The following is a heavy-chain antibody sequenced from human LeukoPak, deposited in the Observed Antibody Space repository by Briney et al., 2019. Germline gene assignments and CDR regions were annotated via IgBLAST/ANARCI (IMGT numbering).Heavy chain of an antibody. CDR2: IKSDGSST. J-gene: IGHJ4*02. Sequence: GGSLRLSCAVSGFTFSSYWMHWVRQTPGKGLVWVSRIKSDGSSTSHADSVKGRFTISRDNAKNTLYLQMNSLRGEDTAVYYCASGRWSDYLDYWGQGTMVTLSS. V-gene: IGHV3-74*01. D-gene: IGHD3-3*01. CDR1: GFTFSSYW. CDR3: ASGRWSDYLDY.